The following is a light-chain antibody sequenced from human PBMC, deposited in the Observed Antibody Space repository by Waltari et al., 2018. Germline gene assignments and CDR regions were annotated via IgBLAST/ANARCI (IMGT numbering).Light chain of an antibody. V-gene: IGKV3-11*01. CDR2: DAS. CDR1: QSIDNY. Sequence: EIVLTQSPATLSLSPGERATLSCRASQSIDNYLAWYQQKPGQVPRLLIYDASNRATGIPARFSGSRSVADFALIISSLEPEDFAVYYCHQRSNWPLTFGGGTKVEIK. J-gene: IGKJ4*01. CDR3: HQRSNWPLT.